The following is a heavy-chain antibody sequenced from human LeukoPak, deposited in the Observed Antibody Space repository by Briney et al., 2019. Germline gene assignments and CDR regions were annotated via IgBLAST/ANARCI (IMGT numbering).Heavy chain of an antibody. CDR2: ISGSGGST. CDR1: GFTFSSYA. J-gene: IGHJ4*02. V-gene: IGHV3-23*01. Sequence: GGSLRLSCAASGFTFSSYAMSWVRQAPGKGLEWVSAISGSGGSTYYADSVKGRFSISRDNSKNTLYLQMNSLRAEDTAVYYCARARGVIHYFDYWGQGTLVTVSS. D-gene: IGHD3-16*02. CDR3: ARARGVIHYFDY.